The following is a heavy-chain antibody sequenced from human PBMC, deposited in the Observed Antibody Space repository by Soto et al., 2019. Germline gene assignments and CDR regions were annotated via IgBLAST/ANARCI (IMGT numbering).Heavy chain of an antibody. Sequence: PSETLSLTCTVSGGSISSSSYYWGWIRQPPGKGLEWIGSIYYSGSTYYNPSLKSRVTISVDTSKNQFSLKLSSVTAADTAVYYCARDFVMRPHTNVHENWFDPWGQGTLVTVSS. J-gene: IGHJ5*02. D-gene: IGHD2-8*01. CDR3: ARDFVMRPHTNVHENWFDP. CDR2: IYYSGST. CDR1: GGSISSSSYY. V-gene: IGHV4-39*02.